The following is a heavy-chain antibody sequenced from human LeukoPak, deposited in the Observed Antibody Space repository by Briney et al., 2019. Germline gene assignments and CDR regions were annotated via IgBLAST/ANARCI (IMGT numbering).Heavy chain of an antibody. CDR2: IDPYNVNR. Sequence: ASVKVSCKASGYSFISYGISWVRQAPGQGLERMGWIDPYNVNRNYVQKFQGRVTMTTDTSTTTAYMELGSLTSDDTGVYYCARDKGGYDNAFDYWGQGTLVTVSS. J-gene: IGHJ4*02. V-gene: IGHV1-18*01. CDR3: ARDKGGYDNAFDY. CDR1: GYSFISYG. D-gene: IGHD3-9*01.